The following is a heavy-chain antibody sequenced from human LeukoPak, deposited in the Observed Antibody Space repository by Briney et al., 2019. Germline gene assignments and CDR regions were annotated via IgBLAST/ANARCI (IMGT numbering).Heavy chain of an antibody. CDR1: GGSISSGSYY. V-gene: IGHV4-61*02. CDR3: ARGMVVVGDS. D-gene: IGHD2-8*01. J-gene: IGHJ4*02. CDR2: IYTSGST. Sequence: SQTLSLTCTVSGGSISSGSYYWSWIRQPAGKGLEWIGRIYTSGSTNYNPSLKSRVTISVDTSKNQFSLKLSSVTAADTAVYYCARGMVVVGDSWGQGTLVTVSS.